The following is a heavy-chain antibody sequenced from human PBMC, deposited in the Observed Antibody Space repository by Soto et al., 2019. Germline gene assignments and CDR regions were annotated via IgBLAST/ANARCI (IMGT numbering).Heavy chain of an antibody. D-gene: IGHD3-22*01. CDR1: GGSISSSSYY. Sequence: PSETLSLTCTVSGGSISSSSYYWGWIRQSPGKGLEWIGSIYYSGSTYYNPSLKSRVTISVDTSKNQFSLKLSSVTAADTAVYYCARFSPDSSGYLGFDYWGQGTLVTVS. CDR3: ARFSPDSSGYLGFDY. V-gene: IGHV4-39*01. CDR2: IYYSGST. J-gene: IGHJ4*02.